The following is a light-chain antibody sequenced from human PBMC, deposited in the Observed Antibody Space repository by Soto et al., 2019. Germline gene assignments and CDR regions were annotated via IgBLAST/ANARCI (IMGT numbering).Light chain of an antibody. Sequence: IQLTQSPSSLSASVGDRVTITCRASQGISSHFAWYQQRPGTAPALLIYGAYTLQSAVPSRFSGSGSGTDFTLTISSLQPEDFATSYCHQSYSTPLTFGGGTKVDIK. J-gene: IGKJ4*01. V-gene: IGKV1-39*01. CDR1: QGISSH. CDR3: HQSYSTPLT. CDR2: GAY.